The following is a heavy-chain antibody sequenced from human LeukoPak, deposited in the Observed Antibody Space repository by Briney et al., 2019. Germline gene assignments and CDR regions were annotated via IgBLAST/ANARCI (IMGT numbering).Heavy chain of an antibody. V-gene: IGHV4-34*01. CDR1: GGSFSGYY. CDR3: TRLSRYCSSSSCRTSQYYFDY. Sequence: SETLSLTCAVYGGSFSGYYWSWIRQPPGKGLERIGEINHSGSTNYNPSLKSRVTISVDTSKNQFSLKLSSVTAADSAVYYCTRLSRYCSSSSCRTSQYYFDYWGQGAPVTVSS. CDR2: INHSGST. D-gene: IGHD2-2*01. J-gene: IGHJ4*02.